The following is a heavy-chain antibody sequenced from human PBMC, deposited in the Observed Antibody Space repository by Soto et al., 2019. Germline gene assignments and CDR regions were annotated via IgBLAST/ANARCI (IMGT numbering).Heavy chain of an antibody. CDR2: ISYDGNNK. CDR1: EFTFSNYA. D-gene: IGHD3-9*01. J-gene: IGHJ4*02. CDR3: AKDILTGYYNLDY. V-gene: IGHV3-30*18. Sequence: GGSLRLSCAASEFTFSNYAMHWVRQAPGKGLQWLAVISYDGNNKYYADSVEGRFTISRDNSKNTVYLQMNSLRLEDTAVYYCAKDILTGYYNLDYWGQGTLVTVSS.